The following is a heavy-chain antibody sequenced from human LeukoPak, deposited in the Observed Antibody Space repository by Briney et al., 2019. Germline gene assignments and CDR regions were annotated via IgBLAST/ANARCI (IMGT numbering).Heavy chain of an antibody. CDR3: ARYQGQLWKNYYYYYGMDV. CDR2: ISAYNGNT. Sequence: GASVKVSCKASGYTFTSYGISWVRQAPGQGLEWMGWISAYNGNTNYAQKLQGRVTMTTDTSTSTAYMELRSLRSDDTAVYYCARYQGQLWKNYYYYYGMDVWGKGTTVTVSS. D-gene: IGHD5-18*01. CDR1: GYTFTSYG. J-gene: IGHJ6*04. V-gene: IGHV1-18*04.